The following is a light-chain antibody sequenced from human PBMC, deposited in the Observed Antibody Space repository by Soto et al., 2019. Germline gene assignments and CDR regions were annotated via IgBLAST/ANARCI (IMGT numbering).Light chain of an antibody. CDR3: SSYTSSSTQV. Sequence: QSALTQPASVSGSPGQSITISCTGTSSDVGGYNYVSWYQQHPGKAPKLMICDVSNRPSGVSNRFSRSKSGNTASLTISGLQAEDEADYYCSSYTSSSTQVFGGGTKVTVL. CDR2: DVS. V-gene: IGLV2-14*03. J-gene: IGLJ2*01. CDR1: SSDVGGYNY.